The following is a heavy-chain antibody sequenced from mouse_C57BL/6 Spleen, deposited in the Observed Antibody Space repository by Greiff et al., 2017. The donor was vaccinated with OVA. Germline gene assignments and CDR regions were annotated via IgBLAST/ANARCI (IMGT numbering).Heavy chain of an antibody. V-gene: IGHV1-76*01. Sequence: VQLQQSGAELVRPGASVKLSCKASGYTFTDYYINWVKQRPGQGLEWIARIYPGSGNTYYNEKFKGKATLTAEKSSSTAYMQLSSLTSEDSAVYFCARRGIYYAMDYWGQGTSVTVSS. CDR3: ARRGIYYAMDY. CDR2: IYPGSGNT. CDR1: GYTFTDYY. J-gene: IGHJ4*01.